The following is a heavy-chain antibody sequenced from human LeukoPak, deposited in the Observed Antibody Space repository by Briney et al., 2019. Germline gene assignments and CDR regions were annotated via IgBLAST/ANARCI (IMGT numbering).Heavy chain of an antibody. D-gene: IGHD2-8*01. CDR1: GYTFSSYW. CDR3: ARRSPCMPKGWFDP. J-gene: IGHJ5*02. Sequence: GESLKISCKGSGYTFSSYWIGWVRQMPGKGLEWMGTIYPGDSDTRYSPSFQGQVIISADKSISTAFLQWSSLKASDTAMYYCARRSPCMPKGWFDPWGQGTLVTVSS. CDR2: IYPGDSDT. V-gene: IGHV5-51*01.